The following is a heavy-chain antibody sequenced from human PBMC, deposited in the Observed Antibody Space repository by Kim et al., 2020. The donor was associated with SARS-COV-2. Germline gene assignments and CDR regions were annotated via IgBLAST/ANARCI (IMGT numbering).Heavy chain of an antibody. J-gene: IGHJ6*01. CDR1: GFTFSTYE. V-gene: IGHV3-48*03. CDR2: ISTSGSTI. D-gene: IGHD2-2*01. Sequence: GGSLRLSCAASGFTFSTYEMNWVRQAPGKGLEWISYISTSGSTIYYADSVKGRFTISRDNANSSLTLQLNSHRAEDTAAYYYSCTIHCIRTSSFSCMDV. CDR3: SCTIHCIRTSSFSCMDV.